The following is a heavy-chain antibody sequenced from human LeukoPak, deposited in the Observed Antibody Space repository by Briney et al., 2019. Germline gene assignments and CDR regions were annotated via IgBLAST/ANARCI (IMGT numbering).Heavy chain of an antibody. CDR1: GFTFSSYV. Sequence: GGSLRLSCAASGFTFSSYVMHWVRQAPGKGLEWVAAISYDGDNKYYADSVKGRFTISRDNSKNTLYLQMNSLRAEDTAMYCCAREGTWYVFDYWGQGTLVTVSS. CDR2: ISYDGDNK. D-gene: IGHD6-13*01. CDR3: AREGTWYVFDY. V-gene: IGHV3-30-3*01. J-gene: IGHJ4*02.